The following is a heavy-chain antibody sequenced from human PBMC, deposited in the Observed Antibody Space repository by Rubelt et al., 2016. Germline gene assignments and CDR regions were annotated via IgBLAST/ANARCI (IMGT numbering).Heavy chain of an antibody. D-gene: IGHD3-16*01. CDR2: IYYSGST. CDR3: ASLRLGYGMDV. Sequence: QVQLQESGPGLVKPSETLSLTCTVSGGSISSYYWSWIRQPPGKGLEWIGYIYYSGSTNYNPSLKSRVTISVDTSKNQFSLKLSSVTAADTAVYYCASLRLGYGMDVWGQGTTVTVSS. J-gene: IGHJ6*02. V-gene: IGHV4-59*01. CDR1: GGSISSYY.